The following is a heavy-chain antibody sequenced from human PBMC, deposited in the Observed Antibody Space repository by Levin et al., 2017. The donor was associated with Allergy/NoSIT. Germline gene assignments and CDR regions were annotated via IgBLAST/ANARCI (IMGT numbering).Heavy chain of an antibody. J-gene: IGHJ4*02. D-gene: IGHD6-19*01. V-gene: IGHV3-48*02. CDR1: GFTFSSYN. Sequence: GESLKISCTASGFTFSSYNMNWVRQAPGKGLEWISYISSSSSTIYDADSVKGRLTISRDNAKNSLYLQMNSLRDEDTAVYYCARDRSSGWPGANDYWGQGTLVTVSS. CDR2: ISSSSSTI. CDR3: ARDRSSGWPGANDY.